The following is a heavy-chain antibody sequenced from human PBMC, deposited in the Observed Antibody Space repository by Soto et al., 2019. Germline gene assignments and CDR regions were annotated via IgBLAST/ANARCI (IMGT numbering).Heavy chain of an antibody. J-gene: IGHJ2*01. Sequence: QLQLQESGPGLVKPSETLSLTCTVSGGSISSSSYYWGWIRQPPGKGLEWIGSIYYSGSTYYNPSLKSRVTISVDTSKNQFSLKLSSVTAADTAVYYCARLGKPGIAAAGPSYWYFDLWGRGTLVTVSS. CDR1: GGSISSSSYY. CDR3: ARLGKPGIAAAGPSYWYFDL. CDR2: IYYSGST. D-gene: IGHD6-13*01. V-gene: IGHV4-39*01.